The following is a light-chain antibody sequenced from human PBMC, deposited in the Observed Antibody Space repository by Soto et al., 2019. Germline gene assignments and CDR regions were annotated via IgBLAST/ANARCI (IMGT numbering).Light chain of an antibody. Sequence: DIQMTQSPSTLAASVGDRVTITCRASQSISGRLVWYQQKPGKAPKVLIYDASTLKSGVPSRFSGSGSGTEFSLTISSLQPDDFATYYCQQYYDYKTFGQGTKVEV. V-gene: IGKV1-5*01. CDR2: DAS. CDR1: QSISGR. J-gene: IGKJ1*01. CDR3: QQYYDYKT.